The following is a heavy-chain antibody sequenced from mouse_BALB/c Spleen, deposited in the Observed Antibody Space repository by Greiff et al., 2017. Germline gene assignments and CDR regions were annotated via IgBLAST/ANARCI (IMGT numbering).Heavy chain of an antibody. Sequence: DVKLQESGPGLVKPSQSLSLTCSVTGYSITSGYYWNWIRQFPGNKLEWMGYISYDGSNNYNPSLKNRISITRDTSKNQFFLKLNSVTTEDTATYYCAREMYYGSPFAYWGQGTLVTVSA. V-gene: IGHV3-6*02. CDR1: GYSITSGYY. CDR3: AREMYYGSPFAY. J-gene: IGHJ3*01. D-gene: IGHD1-1*01. CDR2: ISYDGSN.